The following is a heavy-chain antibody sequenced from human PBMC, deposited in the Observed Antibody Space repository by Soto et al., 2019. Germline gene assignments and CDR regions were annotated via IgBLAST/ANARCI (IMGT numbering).Heavy chain of an antibody. CDR2: IIPMFGIT. J-gene: IGHJ4*02. CDR3: ARDRALNNAAVGMAY. V-gene: IGHV1-69*04. CDR1: GGPFSSYV. Sequence: QVQLVQSGAEVKKPGSSVKVSCKASGGPFSSYVLTWVRQAPGQGLEWMGRIIPMFGITDFAPKFQGRVTITADKSTTTAYMELISLRSEDTALYYCARDRALNNAAVGMAYWGQGTLVTVSS. D-gene: IGHD6-13*01.